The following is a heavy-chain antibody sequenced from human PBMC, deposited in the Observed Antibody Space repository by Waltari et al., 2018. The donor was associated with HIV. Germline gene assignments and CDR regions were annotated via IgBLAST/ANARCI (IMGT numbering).Heavy chain of an antibody. J-gene: IGHJ4*02. V-gene: IGHV3-48*01. Sequence: EVQLVESGGGLVQPGGSLRLSCAASGFTFSNYTMNWVRQDPGKGLEWVSYISRSSSSIFYADSVKSRFTISRDNAKNSLYLQMNSLRVEDTAVYYCARDINGGWGYWGQGTLVTVAS. CDR1: GFTFSNYT. CDR2: ISRSSSSI. D-gene: IGHD7-27*01. CDR3: ARDINGGWGY.